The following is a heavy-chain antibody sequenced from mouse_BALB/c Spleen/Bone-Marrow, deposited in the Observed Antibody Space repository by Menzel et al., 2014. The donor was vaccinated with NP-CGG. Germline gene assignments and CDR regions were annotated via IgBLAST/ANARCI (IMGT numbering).Heavy chain of an antibody. CDR2: ISDGGSYT. CDR1: GFTFSDYY. V-gene: IGHV5-4*02. Sequence: EVKLMESGGGLVKLGGSLKLSCAASGFTFSDYYMYWVRQTPEKRLEWVATISDGGSYTYYPDSVKGRFTISRDNAKNNLYLQMSSLKSEDTAMYYCARIYYDYDGGVYYYAMDYWGQGTSVTVSS. CDR3: ARIYYDYDGGVYYYAMDY. J-gene: IGHJ4*01. D-gene: IGHD2-4*01.